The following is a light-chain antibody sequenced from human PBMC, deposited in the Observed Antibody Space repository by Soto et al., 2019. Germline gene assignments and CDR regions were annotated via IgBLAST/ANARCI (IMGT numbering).Light chain of an antibody. CDR3: SSNAGSNNLV. J-gene: IGLJ2*01. V-gene: IGLV2-23*02. CDR1: SSNVGSYKL. CDR2: EVN. Sequence: QSVLTQPASVSGSPGQSITISCTGTSSNVGSYKLVSWYQQHPGKAPKLMIFEVNKRPSGVSNRFSGSKSGNTASLTVSGLQAEDEADYYCSSNAGSNNLVFGGGTKLTVL.